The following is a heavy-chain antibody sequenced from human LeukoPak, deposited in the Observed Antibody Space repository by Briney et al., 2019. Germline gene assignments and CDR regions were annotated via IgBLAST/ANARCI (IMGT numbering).Heavy chain of an antibody. CDR2: ISAYNGNT. V-gene: IGHV1-18*01. J-gene: IGHJ4*02. D-gene: IGHD2-2*01. CDR3: ARDIVVVPAAMDIDY. Sequence: ASVKVSCKASGYTFTSYGISRVRQAPGQGLEWMGWISAYNGNTNYAQKLQGRVTMTTDTSTSTAYMELRSLRSDDTAVYYCARDIVVVPAAMDIDYWGQGTLVTVSS. CDR1: GYTFTSYG.